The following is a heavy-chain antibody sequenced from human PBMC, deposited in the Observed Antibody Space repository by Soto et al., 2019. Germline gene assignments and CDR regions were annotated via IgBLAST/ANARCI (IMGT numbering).Heavy chain of an antibody. CDR3: ARLLVGAQYFQH. V-gene: IGHV4-39*01. CDR2: IYYSGST. J-gene: IGHJ1*01. Sequence: PSETLSLTCTVSGGSISSSSYYWGWIRQPPGKGLEWIGSIYYSGSTYYNPSLKSRVTISVDTSKNQFSLKLSSVTAADTAVYYCARLLVGAQYFQHWGQGTLVTVS. D-gene: IGHD2-8*02. CDR1: GGSISSSSYY.